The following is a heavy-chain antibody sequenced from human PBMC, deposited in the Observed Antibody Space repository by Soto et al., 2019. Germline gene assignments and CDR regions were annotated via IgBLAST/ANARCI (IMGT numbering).Heavy chain of an antibody. CDR3: AHSSAYYDILTGYYTQRGYFDY. V-gene: IGHV2-5*02. CDR2: IYWDDDK. Sequence: SGPTLVNPTQTLTLTCTFSGFSLSTSGVGVGWIRQPPGKALEWLALIYWDDDKRYSPSLKSRLTITKDTSKNQVVLTMTNMDPVDTATYYCAHSSAYYDILTGYYTQRGYFDYWGQGTLVTVSS. J-gene: IGHJ4*02. CDR1: GFSLSTSGVG. D-gene: IGHD3-9*01.